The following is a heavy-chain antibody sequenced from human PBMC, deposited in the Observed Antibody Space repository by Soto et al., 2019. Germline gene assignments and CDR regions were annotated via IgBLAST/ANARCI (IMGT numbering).Heavy chain of an antibody. CDR3: ARGNYYYYGMDV. V-gene: IGHV1-2*04. CDR1: GYTFTGYY. J-gene: IGHJ6*02. CDR2: INPNSGGT. Sequence: ASVKVCCKASGYTFTGYYMHWVRQAPGQGLEWMGWINPNSGGTNYAQKFQGWVTMTRDTSISTAYMELSRLRSDDTAVYYCARGNYYYYGMDVWGQGTTVTVSS.